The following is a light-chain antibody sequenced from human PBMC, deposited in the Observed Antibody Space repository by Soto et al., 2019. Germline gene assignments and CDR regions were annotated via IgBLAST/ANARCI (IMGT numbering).Light chain of an antibody. Sequence: EIVLTQSPAILSLSPGERATLSCRASQSVSTYLAWYQQKPGQAPRLLIYEASHRATGIPARFSGSGSGTKFTLTIASLQPDDFATYYCQQYETFSGTFGPGTKVDIK. J-gene: IGKJ1*01. CDR1: QSVSTY. V-gene: IGKV3-11*01. CDR2: EAS. CDR3: QQYETFSGT.